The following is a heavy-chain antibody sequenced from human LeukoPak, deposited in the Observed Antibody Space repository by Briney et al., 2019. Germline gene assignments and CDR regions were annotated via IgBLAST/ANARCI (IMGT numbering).Heavy chain of an antibody. CDR1: GFTFSSYS. J-gene: IGHJ4*02. CDR3: ARDRRLYGDYVDY. CDR2: ISSSSSYI. Sequence: GGALRLSCAASGFTFSSYSMNWVRQAPGKGLEWVSSISSSSSYIYYADSVKGRFTISRDNAKNSLYLQMNSLRAEDTAVYYCARDRRLYGDYVDYWGQGTLVTVSS. V-gene: IGHV3-21*01. D-gene: IGHD4-17*01.